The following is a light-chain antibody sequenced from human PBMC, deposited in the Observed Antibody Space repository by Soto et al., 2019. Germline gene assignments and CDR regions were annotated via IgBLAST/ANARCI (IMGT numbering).Light chain of an antibody. V-gene: IGKV3-11*01. CDR3: QQRSNWPST. Sequence: EIVLTQSPATLSLSPGNRATLSCRASESGSRYLAWYQQKPGQAPRLLIYDASNRDTGIPARFSGSWSVTDFNLNITSLEPEDFAVYYCQQRSNWPSTFGGGTKVEIK. CDR1: ESGSRY. CDR2: DAS. J-gene: IGKJ4*01.